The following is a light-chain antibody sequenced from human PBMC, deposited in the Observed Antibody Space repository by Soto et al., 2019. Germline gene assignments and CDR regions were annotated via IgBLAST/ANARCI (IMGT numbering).Light chain of an antibody. CDR3: QQYENLHT. CDR1: QTINTS. Sequence: DIQMTQSPSSLSRHVGDSVTITCQASQTINTSLNWSQQKPGRAPKLLIYDASNLEAGVPSRFRGSGSGTDFTFTISRLQPEDIAPYYSQQYENLHTFGQGTFPEIK. CDR2: DAS. J-gene: IGKJ5*01. V-gene: IGKV1-33*01.